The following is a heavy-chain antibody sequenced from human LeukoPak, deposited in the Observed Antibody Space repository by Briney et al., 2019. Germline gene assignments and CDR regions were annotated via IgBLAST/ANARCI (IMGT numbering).Heavy chain of an antibody. CDR2: ISGTGGST. Sequence: PGGSLRLSCVASGFTFSSYAMSWVRQAPGKGLEWVSGISGTGGSTYYADSVKGRFTISRDNSKNTLYLQMNSLRAEDTAVYYCANGDSTGRGYWGQGTLVTVSS. D-gene: IGHD2-21*02. V-gene: IGHV3-23*01. CDR3: ANGDSTGRGY. J-gene: IGHJ4*02. CDR1: GFTFSSYA.